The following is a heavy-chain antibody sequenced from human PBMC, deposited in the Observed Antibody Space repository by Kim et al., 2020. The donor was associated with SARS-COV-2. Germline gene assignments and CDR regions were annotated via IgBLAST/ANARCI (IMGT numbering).Heavy chain of an antibody. V-gene: IGHV1-3*01. Sequence: KFQGRVTITRDTSASTAYMELSSLRSEDTAVYYCARMASSSWGGDYGMDVWGQGTTVTVSS. J-gene: IGHJ6*02. CDR3: ARMASSSWGGDYGMDV. D-gene: IGHD6-13*01.